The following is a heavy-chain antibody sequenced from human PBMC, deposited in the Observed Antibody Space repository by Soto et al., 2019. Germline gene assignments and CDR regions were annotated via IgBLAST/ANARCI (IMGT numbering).Heavy chain of an antibody. CDR3: TATAMVSYCYYGMDV. CDR1: GGTFSSYA. D-gene: IGHD5-18*01. CDR2: IIPIFGTA. J-gene: IGHJ6*02. Sequence: SVKVSCKASGGTFSSYAISWVRQAPGQGLEWMGGIIPIFGTANYAQKFQGRVTITADESTSTAYMELSSLRSEDTAVYYCTATAMVSYCYYGMDVWGQGTTVTVYS. V-gene: IGHV1-69*13.